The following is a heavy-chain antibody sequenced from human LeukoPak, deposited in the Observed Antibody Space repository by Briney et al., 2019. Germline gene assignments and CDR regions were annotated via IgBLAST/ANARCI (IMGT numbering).Heavy chain of an antibody. CDR2: IWYDGSYK. J-gene: IGHJ4*02. D-gene: IGHD6-13*01. V-gene: IGHV3-33*06. CDR3: AKVVQYTASTGTGLDY. CDR1: GFTFFNYG. Sequence: GGPLRLSCAASGFTFFNYGMHWVRQAPGKGLDWVAVIWYDGSYKYYVDSVRGRFTISRDNSKNTLYLHMDSLRAEDTAIYYCAKVVQYTASTGTGLDYWGRGTLVTVSS.